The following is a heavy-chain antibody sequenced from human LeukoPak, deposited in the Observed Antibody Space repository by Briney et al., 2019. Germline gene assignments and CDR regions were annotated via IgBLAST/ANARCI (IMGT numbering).Heavy chain of an antibody. CDR2: ITSGGGTT. CDR1: GFTFSHYA. V-gene: IGHV3-23*01. Sequence: PGGSLRLSCAASGFTFSHYAMSWVRQAPGKALECVSAITSGGGTTYYAGSVKGRFTISRDNSKNTLYLQMNSLRAENTAVYYCARDPPRAAWVFDYWGQGTLVSVSS. CDR3: ARDPPRAAWVFDY. D-gene: IGHD6-25*01. J-gene: IGHJ4*02.